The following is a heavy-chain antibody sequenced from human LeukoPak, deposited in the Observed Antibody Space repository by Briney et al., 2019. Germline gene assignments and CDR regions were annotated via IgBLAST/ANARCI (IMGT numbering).Heavy chain of an antibody. CDR1: GDTVTGFS. D-gene: IGHD5-18*01. J-gene: IGHJ4*02. V-gene: IGHV1-24*01. CDR2: FDPEDGAR. CDR3: ATGYTYDYSLY. Sequence: GASVKVSCKVSGDTVTGFSIHWVRQAPGHGLEWMGGFDPEDGARIFAQKFQGRVTMTEDTSTDTAYMDLSSLRSDDTAVYYCATGYTYDYSLYWGQGTLVTVSS.